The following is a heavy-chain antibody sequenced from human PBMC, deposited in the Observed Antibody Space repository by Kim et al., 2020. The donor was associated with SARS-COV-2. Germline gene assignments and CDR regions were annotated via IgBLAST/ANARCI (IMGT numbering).Heavy chain of an antibody. V-gene: IGHV3-66*01. CDR1: GFTVSSNY. Sequence: GGSLRLSCAASGFTVSSNYMSWVRQAPGKGLEWVSVIYSGGSTYYADSVKGRFTISRDNSKNTLYLQMNSLRAEDTAVYYCARVMGVRGPIGYYGMDVWGQGTTVTVSS. J-gene: IGHJ6*02. D-gene: IGHD3-10*02. CDR3: ARVMGVRGPIGYYGMDV. CDR2: IYSGGST.